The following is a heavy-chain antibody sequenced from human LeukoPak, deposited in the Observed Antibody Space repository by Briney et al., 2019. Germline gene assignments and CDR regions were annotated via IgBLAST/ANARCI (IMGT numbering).Heavy chain of an antibody. CDR3: ARAYEYSWFDP. D-gene: IGHD2/OR15-2a*01. V-gene: IGHV1-2*02. CDR1: GYTFTYYF. CDR2: INPKSGAI. J-gene: IGHJ5*02. Sequence: GASVKVSCKASGYTFTYYFVHWVGQAPGQGVEWMGWINPKSGAINYEQRFQGRVTINRDTSITTAYMELSRLGSDDTAVYYCARAYEYSWFDPGGQGTLVTVSS.